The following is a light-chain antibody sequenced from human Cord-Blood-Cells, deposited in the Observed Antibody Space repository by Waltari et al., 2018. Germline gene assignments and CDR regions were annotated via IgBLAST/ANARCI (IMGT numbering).Light chain of an antibody. CDR3: QAWDSSTGV. Sequence: SYELTQPPSVSVSPGQTASIPCSGDKLGDKYACWYQQKPGQSPVLVIYQDSKRPSEIPGRFSGSNSGNTATLTISGTQAMDEADYYCQAWDSSTGVFGGGTKLTVL. CDR2: QDS. V-gene: IGLV3-1*01. J-gene: IGLJ2*01. CDR1: KLGDKY.